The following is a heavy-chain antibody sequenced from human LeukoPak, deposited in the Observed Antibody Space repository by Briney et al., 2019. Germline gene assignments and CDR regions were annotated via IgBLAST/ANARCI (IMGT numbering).Heavy chain of an antibody. CDR1: GFSFSNYG. CDR3: ARDLLSLPHKYFDS. Sequence: GGSLRLSCAASGFSFSNYGMHWVRQAPGKGLEWVAYIQYDGSQKYYGDSVKGRSTISRDNSKNTVHLQMNSLRDEDTALYYCARDLLSLPHKYFDSWGQGTLVTVSS. J-gene: IGHJ4*02. V-gene: IGHV3-30*02. CDR2: IQYDGSQK. D-gene: IGHD3-16*01.